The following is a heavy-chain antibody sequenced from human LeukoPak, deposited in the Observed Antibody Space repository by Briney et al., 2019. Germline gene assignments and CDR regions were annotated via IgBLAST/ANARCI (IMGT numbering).Heavy chain of an antibody. D-gene: IGHD2-2*02. J-gene: IGHJ6*02. CDR2: IYPGDSDT. V-gene: IGHV5-51*01. CDR1: GYSFTSYW. CDR3: ARITCSSTSCYTPYYYGMDV. Sequence: GESLKISCKGSGYSFTSYWIGWVRQMPGKGLEWMGIIYPGDSDTRYSPSFQGQVTISADKSISTAYLQWSSLKASDTAMYYCARITCSSTSCYTPYYYGMDVWGQGTTVTVSS.